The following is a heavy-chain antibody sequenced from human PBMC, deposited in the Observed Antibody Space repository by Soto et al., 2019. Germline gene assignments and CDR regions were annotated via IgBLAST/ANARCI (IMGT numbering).Heavy chain of an antibody. D-gene: IGHD1-1*01. CDR1: GFTFSSYG. J-gene: IGHJ5*02. CDR2: ISYDGSNK. V-gene: IGHV3-30*18. CDR3: AKDRYLYGTLGNNWFDP. Sequence: GGSLRLSCAASGFTFSSYGMHWVRQAPGKGLEWVAVISYDGSNKYYADSVKGRFTISRDNSKNTLYLQMNSLRAEDTAVYYCAKDRYLYGTLGNNWFDPWGQGTLVTVSS.